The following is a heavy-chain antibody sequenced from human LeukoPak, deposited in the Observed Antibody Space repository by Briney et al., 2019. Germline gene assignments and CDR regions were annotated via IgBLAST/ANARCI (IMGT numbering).Heavy chain of an antibody. D-gene: IGHD3-22*01. J-gene: IGHJ4*02. CDR3: ARSRAYYDSSGYANDC. CDR1: GGSISSYY. V-gene: IGHV4-4*07. CDR2: IYSSGST. Sequence: SETLSLTCTVSGGSISSYYWSWIRQPAGKGLEWIGRIYSSGSTNYDPSLKSRVTMSVDTSKNQFSLKLSSVTAADTAVYYCARSRAYYDSSGYANDCWGQGTLVTVSS.